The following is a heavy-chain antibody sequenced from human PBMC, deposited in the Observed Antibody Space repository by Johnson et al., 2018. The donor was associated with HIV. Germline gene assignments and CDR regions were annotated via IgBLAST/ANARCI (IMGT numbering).Heavy chain of an antibody. Sequence: QVQLVESGGGVVQPGRSLRLSCAASGFTFSSYGMHWVRQAPGKGLEWVAVISYDGSNKYYADSVKGRFTISRDDARNTLYLQMNSLRVEDTALYYCARDGDDGDEADDTKGAFDIWGQGTMVTVSS. CDR1: GFTFSSYG. CDR2: ISYDGSNK. D-gene: IGHD3-9*01. V-gene: IGHV3-30*03. CDR3: ARDGDDGDEADDTKGAFDI. J-gene: IGHJ3*02.